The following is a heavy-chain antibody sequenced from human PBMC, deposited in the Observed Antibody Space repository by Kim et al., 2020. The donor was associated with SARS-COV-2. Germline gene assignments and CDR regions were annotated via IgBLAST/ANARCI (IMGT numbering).Heavy chain of an antibody. V-gene: IGHV3-21*01. Sequence: GGSLRLSCAASGFTFSTYSMNWVRQAPGKGLEWGSSISSRSEDIYYADSVKGRFTLSRDNAENSLSLPMNSLRPQDTAVYFCARVLGDYYYYYGFGVLG. J-gene: IGHJ6*02. CDR2: ISSRSEDI. CDR1: GFTFSTYS. D-gene: IGHD7-27*01. CDR3: ARVLGDYYYYYGFGV.